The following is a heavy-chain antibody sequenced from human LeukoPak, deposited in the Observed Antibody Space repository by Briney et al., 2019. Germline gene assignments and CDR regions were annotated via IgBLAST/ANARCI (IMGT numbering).Heavy chain of an antibody. CDR2: IYHSGST. D-gene: IGHD3-22*01. J-gene: IGHJ3*02. CDR1: GGSISSSNW. Sequence: SETLSLTCAVSGGSISSSNWWSWVRQPPGKGLEWIGEIYHSGSTNYNPSLKSRVTISVDKSKNQFSLKLSSVTAADTAVYYCARVYYDSSGYPGLDAFDIWGQGTMVTVSS. V-gene: IGHV4-4*02. CDR3: ARVYYDSSGYPGLDAFDI.